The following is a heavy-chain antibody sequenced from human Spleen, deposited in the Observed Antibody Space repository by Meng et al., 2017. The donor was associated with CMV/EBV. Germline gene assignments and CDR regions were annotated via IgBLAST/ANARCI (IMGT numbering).Heavy chain of an antibody. CDR1: GFTFGSFW. J-gene: IGHJ1*01. V-gene: IGHV3-23*03. CDR2: IYSGGSST. CDR3: AKVDIVVVPAAILIIAEYFHH. Sequence: GESLKISCAASGFTFGSFWMTWVRQAPGKGLEWVSIIYSGGSSTYYADSVKGRFTISRDNSKNTLYLQMNSLRAEDTAVYYCAKVDIVVVPAAILIIAEYFHHWGQGTLVTVSS. D-gene: IGHD2-2*02.